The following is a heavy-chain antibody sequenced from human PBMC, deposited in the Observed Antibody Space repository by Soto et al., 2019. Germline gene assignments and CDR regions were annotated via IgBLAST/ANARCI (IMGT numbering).Heavy chain of an antibody. V-gene: IGHV1-69*02. CDR3: ARVGSGSYLGYFDY. CDR2: IIPILGIA. D-gene: IGHD1-26*01. CDR1: GGTFSSYT. Sequence: GASVKVSCKASGGTFSSYTISWVRQAPGQGLEWMRRIIPILGIANYAQKFQGRVTITADKSTSTAYMELSSLRSEDTAVYYCARVGSGSYLGYFDYWGQGTLVTVSS. J-gene: IGHJ4*02.